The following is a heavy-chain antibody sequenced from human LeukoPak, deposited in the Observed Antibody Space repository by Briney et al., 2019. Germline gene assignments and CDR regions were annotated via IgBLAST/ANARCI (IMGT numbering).Heavy chain of an antibody. CDR2: IYSGGST. J-gene: IGHJ3*02. V-gene: IGHV3-66*01. D-gene: IGHD1-1*01. CDR3: ARESGTPGAFDI. Sequence: GSLRLSCAASGFTFSSYWMSWVRQAPGKGLEWVSVIYSGGSTYYADSVKGRFTISRDNSKNTLYLQMNSLRAEDTAVYYCARESGTPGAFDIWGQGTMVTVSS. CDR1: GFTFSSYW.